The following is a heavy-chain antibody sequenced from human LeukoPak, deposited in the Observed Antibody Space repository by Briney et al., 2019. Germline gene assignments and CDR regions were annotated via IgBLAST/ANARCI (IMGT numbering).Heavy chain of an antibody. J-gene: IGHJ4*02. CDR2: ISNDGTTT. CDR1: GFTFSGYW. Sequence: GGSLRLSCAASGFTFSGYWMLWVRQAPGKGLVWVSRISNDGTTTNYADSVKGRLTISRDNAKNTLYLQMNSLRAEDTAVYYCARDHYGSGSYWGQGALVTVSS. V-gene: IGHV3-74*01. CDR3: ARDHYGSGSY. D-gene: IGHD3-10*01.